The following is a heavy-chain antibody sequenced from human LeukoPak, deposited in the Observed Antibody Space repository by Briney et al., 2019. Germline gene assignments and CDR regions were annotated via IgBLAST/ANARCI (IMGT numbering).Heavy chain of an antibody. D-gene: IGHD3-16*01. V-gene: IGHV3-74*01. J-gene: IGHJ4*02. CDR3: LCDLCGRDGQ. CDR1: GFTFSCYR. Sequence: PGRSLRLSCAASGFTFSCYRMHWVRHAPGKGLEWVSRMPPDGRTIVYADSVKGRFTISRDNPKDTLHRQMNTLSDEDTAVYHCLCDLCGRDGQWGGGALVTVAS. CDR2: MPPDGRTI.